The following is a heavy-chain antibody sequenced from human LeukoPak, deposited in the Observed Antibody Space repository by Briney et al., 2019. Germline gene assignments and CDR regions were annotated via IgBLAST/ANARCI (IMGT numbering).Heavy chain of an antibody. V-gene: IGHV3-33*01. CDR2: IWYDGSHR. CDR1: GFTFSSHG. J-gene: IGHJ4*02. CDR3: VRDNAAADGALDY. D-gene: IGHD5-24*01. Sequence: GRSLRLSCVASGFTFSSHGMHWVRQAPGKGLEWVAVIWYDGSHRYYPGSVKGRFTISRDNSKNTLFLQMDSLRVDDTAVYYCVRDNAAADGALDYWGQGSLVTVSS.